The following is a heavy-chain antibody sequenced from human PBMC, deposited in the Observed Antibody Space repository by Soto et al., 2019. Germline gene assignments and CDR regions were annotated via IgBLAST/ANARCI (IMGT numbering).Heavy chain of an antibody. Sequence: DVQLVESGGGLVQPGRSLRLSCAASGFTFDDYAMHWVRQAPGKGLEWVSGISWNSGSIGYADSVKGRFTISRDNAKNSLYLQMNSLRAEDTALYYCAKDRSSSGWFGPFDYWGQGTLVTVSS. V-gene: IGHV3-9*01. D-gene: IGHD6-19*01. CDR2: ISWNSGSI. CDR1: GFTFDDYA. CDR3: AKDRSSSGWFGPFDY. J-gene: IGHJ4*02.